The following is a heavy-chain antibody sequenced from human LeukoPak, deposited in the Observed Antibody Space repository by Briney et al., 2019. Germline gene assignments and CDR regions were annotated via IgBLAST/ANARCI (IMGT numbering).Heavy chain of an antibody. D-gene: IGHD1-26*01. V-gene: IGHV4-34*01. CDR1: GGSFSGYY. Sequence: SETLSLTCAVYGGSFSGYYWSWIRQPPGKGLEWIGEINHSGSTNYNPSLKSRVTISVDTSKNQFSLKLSSVTAADTAVYYCARGLDSGSYLNYWGQGTLVIVSS. CDR2: INHSGST. J-gene: IGHJ4*02. CDR3: ARGLDSGSYLNY.